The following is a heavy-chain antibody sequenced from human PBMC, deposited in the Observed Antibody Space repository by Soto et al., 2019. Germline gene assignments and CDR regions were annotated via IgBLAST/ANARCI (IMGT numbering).Heavy chain of an antibody. V-gene: IGHV1-2*02. CDR3: ARDNGGNSGYGMDV. CDR1: GYTFTGYY. D-gene: IGHD2-21*02. Sequence: QVQLVQSGAEVKKPGASVKVSCKASGYTFTGYYMHWVRQAPGQGLEWMGWINPNSGGTNYAQKFQGGVTTTRDTSISTAYVELSRLRSDDTAVYYCARDNGGNSGYGMDVWGQGTTVTVSS. CDR2: INPNSGGT. J-gene: IGHJ6*02.